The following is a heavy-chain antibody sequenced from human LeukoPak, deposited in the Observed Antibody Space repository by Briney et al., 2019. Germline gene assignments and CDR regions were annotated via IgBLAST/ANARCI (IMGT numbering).Heavy chain of an antibody. CDR1: GFTFSSYW. Sequence: PGGSLRLSCAASGFTFSSYWMSWIRQAPGKGLEWVANIKQDGSEKYYVDSVKGRFTISRDNAKNSLYLQMNSLRAEDTAVYYCARDTGIRNVRFDYWGQGTLVTVSS. D-gene: IGHD1-1*01. J-gene: IGHJ4*02. CDR3: ARDTGIRNVRFDY. CDR2: IKQDGSEK. V-gene: IGHV3-7*01.